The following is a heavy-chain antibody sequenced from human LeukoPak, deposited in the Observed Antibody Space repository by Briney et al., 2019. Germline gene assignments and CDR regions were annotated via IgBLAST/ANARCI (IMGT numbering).Heavy chain of an antibody. CDR1: GYTFTGYY. V-gene: IGHV1-2*06. D-gene: IGHD2-21*01. J-gene: IGHJ6*03. Sequence: ASVKVSCKASGYTFTGYYMHWVRQAPGQGLEWMGRINPNSGGTNYAQKFQGRVTMTRDTSISKAYMELSRLRSDDTAVYYCARQGDPGYYYYYYMDVWGKGTTVTVSS. CDR3: ARQGDPGYYYYYYMDV. CDR2: INPNSGGT.